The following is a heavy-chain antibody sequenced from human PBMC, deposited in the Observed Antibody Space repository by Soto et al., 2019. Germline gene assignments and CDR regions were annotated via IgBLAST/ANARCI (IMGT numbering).Heavy chain of an antibody. CDR2: IYPDDSDT. D-gene: IGHD7-27*01. CDR3: ARRVRLVTGLHCFDF. Sequence: PGESLKISCKGSGYSFTTYWIGWVRQMPGKGLEWMGIIYPDDSDTRYSPSFLGQVTISADKSITTAYLQWSSLKASDTAMYYCARRVRLVTGLHCFDFWGQGTLVTVSS. J-gene: IGHJ4*02. CDR1: GYSFTTYW. V-gene: IGHV5-51*01.